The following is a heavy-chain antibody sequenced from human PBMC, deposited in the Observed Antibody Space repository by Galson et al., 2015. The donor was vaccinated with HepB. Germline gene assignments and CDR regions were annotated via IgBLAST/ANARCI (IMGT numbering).Heavy chain of an antibody. CDR1: GFTFSSYS. Sequence: SLRLSCAASGFTFSSYSMNWVRQAPGKGLEWVSSISSSSSYIYYADSLKGRFTISRDNAKNSLYLQMNSLRAEDTAVYYCAREFSIAALLAYYSYYGMDVWGQGTTVTVSS. CDR2: ISSSSSYI. V-gene: IGHV3-21*01. CDR3: AREFSIAALLAYYSYYGMDV. J-gene: IGHJ6*02. D-gene: IGHD6-6*01.